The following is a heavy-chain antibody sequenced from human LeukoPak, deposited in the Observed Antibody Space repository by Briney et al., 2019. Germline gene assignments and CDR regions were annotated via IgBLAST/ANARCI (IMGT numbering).Heavy chain of an antibody. V-gene: IGHV3-30*02. J-gene: IGHJ6*03. CDR2: IRYDGSNK. Sequence: GGSLRLSCAASGFTFSSYSMHWVRQAPGKGLEWVAFIRYDGSNKYYADSVKGRFTISRDNSKNTLYLQMNSLRAEDTAVYYCAKAFNYYYYYYMDVWGKGTTVTISS. CDR3: AKAFNYYYYYYMDV. CDR1: GFTFSSYS.